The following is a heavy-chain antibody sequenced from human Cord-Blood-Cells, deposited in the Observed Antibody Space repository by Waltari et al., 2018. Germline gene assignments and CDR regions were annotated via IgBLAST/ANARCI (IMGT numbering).Heavy chain of an antibody. CDR1: GFTFSSYG. CDR2: IWYDGSNK. V-gene: IGHV3-33*01. J-gene: IGHJ4*02. Sequence: QVQLVESGGGVVQPGRSLRLSCAASGFTFSSYGMHWVRQAPGKGLEWVAGIWYDGSNKYYADSVKGRFTISRDNSKNTLYLQMNSLRAEDTAVYYCARSGDFDYWGQGTLVTVSS. D-gene: IGHD3-10*01. CDR3: ARSGDFDY.